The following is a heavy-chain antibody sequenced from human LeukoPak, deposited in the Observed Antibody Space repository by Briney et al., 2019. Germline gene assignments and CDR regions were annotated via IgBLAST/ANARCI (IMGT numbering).Heavy chain of an antibody. CDR2: ISGGST. D-gene: IGHD3-22*01. J-gene: IGHJ4*02. Sequence: GGSLRLSCAASGFTVSSNEMSWVRQAPGKGLEWVSSISGGSTYYADSRKGRFTISRDNSKNTLHLQMNSLRAEDTAVYYCAARGKYYYDSSADYWGQGTLVTVSS. V-gene: IGHV3-38-3*01. CDR3: AARGKYYYDSSADY. CDR1: GFTVSSNE.